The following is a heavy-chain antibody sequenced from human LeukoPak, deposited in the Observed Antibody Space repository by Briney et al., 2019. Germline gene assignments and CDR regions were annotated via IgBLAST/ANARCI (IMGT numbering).Heavy chain of an antibody. CDR1: GFTVSSNY. D-gene: IGHD3/OR15-3a*01. V-gene: IGHV3-66*02. Sequence: GGSLRLSCAASGFTVSSNYMSWVRQAPGKGLEWVSVIYSGGSTYYADSVKGRFTISRDNSKNTLYLQMNSLRAEDTAVYYCARTSMILGFDCWGQGTLVTVSS. J-gene: IGHJ4*02. CDR2: IYSGGST. CDR3: ARTSMILGFDC.